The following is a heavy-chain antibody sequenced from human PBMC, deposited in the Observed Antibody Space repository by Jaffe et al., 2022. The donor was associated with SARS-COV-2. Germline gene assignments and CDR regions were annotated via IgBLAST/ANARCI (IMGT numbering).Heavy chain of an antibody. V-gene: IGHV3-30*18. CDR1: GFTFSSYG. Sequence: QVQLVESGGGVVQPGRSLRLSCAASGFTFSSYGMHWVRQAPGKGLEWVAVISYDGSNKYYADSVKGRFTISRDNSKNTLYLQMNSLRAEDTAVYYCAKARKLGYCSSTSCPPDYWGQGTLVTVSS. CDR3: AKARKLGYCSSTSCPPDY. CDR2: ISYDGSNK. D-gene: IGHD2-2*01. J-gene: IGHJ4*02.